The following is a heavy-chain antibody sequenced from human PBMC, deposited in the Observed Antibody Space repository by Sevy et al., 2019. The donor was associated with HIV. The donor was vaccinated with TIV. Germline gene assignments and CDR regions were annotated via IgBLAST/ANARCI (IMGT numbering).Heavy chain of an antibody. J-gene: IGHJ4*02. Sequence: GGSLRLSCTVSGFIFNNKGMHWVRQAPGRGLEWVAAIFSGGTTKYYGDSVKGRFTISRDNSKNALFLQMNSLRVDDTDLYYCSRESGSDWYLDSWGQGTLVTVSS. CDR1: GFIFNNKG. V-gene: IGHV3-30*12. CDR3: SRESGSDWYLDS. CDR2: IFSGGTTK. D-gene: IGHD2-21*02.